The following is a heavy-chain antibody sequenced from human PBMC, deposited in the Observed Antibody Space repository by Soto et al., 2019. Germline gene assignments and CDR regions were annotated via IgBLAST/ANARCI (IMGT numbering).Heavy chain of an antibody. Sequence: GGSLRLSCAGSGFIYTSYSMNWVRQAPGEGLEWLSYISASSGTIYYADSVKGRFTVSRDNAKNSLYLQMNSLRDEDTALYYRARDGRRGYDMDVWGQGTTVTVSS. CDR1: GFIYTSYS. V-gene: IGHV3-48*02. D-gene: IGHD1-26*01. J-gene: IGHJ6*02. CDR2: ISASSGTI. CDR3: ARDGRRGYDMDV.